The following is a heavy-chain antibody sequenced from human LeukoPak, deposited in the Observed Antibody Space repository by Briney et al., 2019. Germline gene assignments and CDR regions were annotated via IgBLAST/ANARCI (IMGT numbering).Heavy chain of an antibody. CDR2: IKYDGSEI. CDR3: VRVCRREECDSGGYEGSHWLYP. J-gene: IGHJ5*02. Sequence: PGGSLRLSCTASGFTFSIYWMSWVRRAPGKGLEWVANIKYDGSEIYYLDSVKGRFTISRDNAKNSLYLQMNSLRAEDTAVYYCVRVCRREECDSGGYEGSHWLYPWGQGTLVTVSS. D-gene: IGHD5-12*01. V-gene: IGHV3-7*03. CDR1: GFTFSIYW.